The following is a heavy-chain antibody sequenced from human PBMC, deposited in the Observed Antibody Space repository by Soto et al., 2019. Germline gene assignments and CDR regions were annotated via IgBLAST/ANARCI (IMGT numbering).Heavy chain of an antibody. D-gene: IGHD5-18*01. CDR2: INTGNGNT. V-gene: IGHV1-3*04. J-gene: IGHJ4*02. Sequence: GASVKVSCKASGYTFTSYAMHWVRQAPGQRLEWMGWINTGNGNTKYSQKFQDRVTITRDTSASTAYMELSSLTSEDTAVYYCARGPLTTMAHRCDYWGQGTMVPSPQ. CDR1: GYTFTSYA. CDR3: ARGPLTTMAHRCDY.